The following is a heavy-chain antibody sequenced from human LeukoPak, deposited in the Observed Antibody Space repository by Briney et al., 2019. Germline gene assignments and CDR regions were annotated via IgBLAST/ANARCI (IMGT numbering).Heavy chain of an antibody. V-gene: IGHV3-7*01. CDR1: GFTFSSYW. D-gene: IGHD5-24*01. J-gene: IGHJ4*02. Sequence: GGSLRLSCAASGFTFSSYWMNWVRQAPGKGLEWVANIKEDGSEINYIDSVKGRFTISRDNAKNLLYLQMNSLRAEDTAVYYCATDRGWLQFDYWGQGTLVTVSS. CDR3: ATDRGWLQFDY. CDR2: IKEDGSEI.